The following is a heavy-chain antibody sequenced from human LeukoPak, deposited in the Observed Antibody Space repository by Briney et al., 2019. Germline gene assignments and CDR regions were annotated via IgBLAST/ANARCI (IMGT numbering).Heavy chain of an antibody. J-gene: IGHJ4*02. D-gene: IGHD3-3*01. CDR1: GFTFSSYW. V-gene: IGHV3-7*01. CDR2: IKQDGSEK. Sequence: GGSLRLSCAASGFTFSSYWMSWVRQAPGKGLEWVANIKQDGSEKYYVDFVKGRFTISRDNAKNSLYLQMNSLRAEDTAVYYCAREPNDFWSGYQIDYWGQGTLVTVSS. CDR3: AREPNDFWSGYQIDY.